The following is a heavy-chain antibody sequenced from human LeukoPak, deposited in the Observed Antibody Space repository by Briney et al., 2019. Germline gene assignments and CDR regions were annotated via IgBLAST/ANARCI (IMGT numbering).Heavy chain of an antibody. V-gene: IGHV4-34*01. Sequence: SETLSLTCAVYGGSFSGYYWSWIRQPPGKGLEWIGEINHSGSTNYNPSLKSRVTISVDTSKNQFSLKLSSVTAADTAVYYCARQYSSSWKTWFDPWGQGTLVTVSS. CDR3: ARQYSSSWKTWFDP. CDR2: INHSGST. D-gene: IGHD6-13*01. CDR1: GGSFSGYY. J-gene: IGHJ5*02.